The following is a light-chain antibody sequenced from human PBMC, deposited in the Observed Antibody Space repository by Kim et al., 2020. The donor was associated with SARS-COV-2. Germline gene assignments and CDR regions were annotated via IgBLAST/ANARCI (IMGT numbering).Light chain of an antibody. Sequence: SINISCTGTSSDVGGYNYVSWYQQHPGKAPKLMIYDVSNRPSGVSNRFSGSKSGNTASLTISGLQAEDEADYYCSSYTSSSTLGVFGTGTKVTVL. CDR3: SSYTSSSTLGV. V-gene: IGLV2-14*03. CDR1: SSDVGGYNY. J-gene: IGLJ1*01. CDR2: DVS.